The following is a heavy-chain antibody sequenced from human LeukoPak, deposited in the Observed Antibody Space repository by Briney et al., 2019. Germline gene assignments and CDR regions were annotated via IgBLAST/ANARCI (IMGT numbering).Heavy chain of an antibody. D-gene: IGHD3-10*01. CDR1: GGSISSYY. CDR2: IYTSGNT. Sequence: PSETLSLTCTISGGSISSYYWSWIRQPAGKGLEWIGRIYTSGNTNYNPSLKTRVTMSLDTSKNQFSLRLSSVTAADTAVYYCARTGDGYGSVRFDPWGQGTLVTVSS. CDR3: ARTGDGYGSVRFDP. V-gene: IGHV4-4*07. J-gene: IGHJ5*02.